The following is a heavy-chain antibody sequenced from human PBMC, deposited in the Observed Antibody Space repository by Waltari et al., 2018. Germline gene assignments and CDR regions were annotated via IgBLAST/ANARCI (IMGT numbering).Heavy chain of an antibody. CDR3: ARDWAAVADYYFDY. CDR2: IYSSGST. V-gene: IGHV4-4*07. Sequence: QVQLQESGPGLVKPSETLSLTCTVSGGSISSYHWSWIRPPAGKGLEWIGRIYSSGSTNYNPSLRSRVTMSVDTSKNQFSLKLNSVTAADTAVYYCARDWAAVADYYFDYWGQGTLVTVSS. CDR1: GGSISSYH. D-gene: IGHD6-19*01. J-gene: IGHJ4*02.